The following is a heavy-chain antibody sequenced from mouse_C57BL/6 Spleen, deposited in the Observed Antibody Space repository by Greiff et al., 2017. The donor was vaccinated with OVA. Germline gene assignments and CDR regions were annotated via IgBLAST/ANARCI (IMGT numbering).Heavy chain of an antibody. CDR3: ATRNYDSFDY. J-gene: IGHJ2*01. D-gene: IGHD2-4*01. CDR2: IYPSDSET. Sequence: QVQLQQPGAELVRPGSSVKLSCKASGYTFTSYWMDWVKQRPGQGLEWIGNIYPSDSETHYNQKFKDKATLTVDKSSSTAYMQLSSLTSEDSAVYYCATRNYDSFDYWGQGTTLTVSS. V-gene: IGHV1-61*01. CDR1: GYTFTSYW.